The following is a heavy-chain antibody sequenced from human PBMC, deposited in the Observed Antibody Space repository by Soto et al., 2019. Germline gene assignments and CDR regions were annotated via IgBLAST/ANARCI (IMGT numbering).Heavy chain of an antibody. CDR3: ARGYCGSSVTTGY. V-gene: IGHV3-74*01. CDR1: GFTFSSHW. D-gene: IGHD6-6*01. Sequence: EEQLVESGGGLVQPGGSLRLSCAASGFTFSSHWMHWVRQGPGKGLVWVSRINSDGSSRSHADSVKGRFTISRDNAKNTLYLKMNNLRVDDTAVYYCARGYCGSSVTTGYWGQGILVGVSS. CDR2: INSDGSSR. J-gene: IGHJ4*02.